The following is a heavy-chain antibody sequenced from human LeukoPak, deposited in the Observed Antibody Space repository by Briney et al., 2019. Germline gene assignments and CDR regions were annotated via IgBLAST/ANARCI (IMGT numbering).Heavy chain of an antibody. J-gene: IGHJ4*02. D-gene: IGHD5-18*01. V-gene: IGHV3-7*01. CDR1: GFTFSSYW. CDR2: IKQDGSEK. Sequence: AGSLRLSCAASGFTFSSYWMSWVRQAPGKGLEWVANIKQDGSEKCYVDSVKGRFTISRDNAENSLYLQMNSLRAEDTAVYYCARDRGYSYGLRPYYFDYWGQGTLVTVSS. CDR3: ARDRGYSYGLRPYYFDY.